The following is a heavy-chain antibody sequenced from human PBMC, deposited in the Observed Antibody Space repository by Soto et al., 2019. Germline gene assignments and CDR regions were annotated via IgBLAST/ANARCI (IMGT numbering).Heavy chain of an antibody. CDR1: GYTFTSYG. CDR3: ARDGEITIFGVIMGGPNWFDP. J-gene: IGHJ5*02. CDR2: ISAYNGNT. V-gene: IGHV1-18*01. Sequence: ASVKVSCKASGYTFTSYGISCVRQAPGQGLEWMGWISAYNGNTNYAQKLQGRVTMTTDTSTSTAYMELRSLRSDDTAVYYCARDGEITIFGVIMGGPNWFDPWGQGTLVTVSS. D-gene: IGHD3-3*01.